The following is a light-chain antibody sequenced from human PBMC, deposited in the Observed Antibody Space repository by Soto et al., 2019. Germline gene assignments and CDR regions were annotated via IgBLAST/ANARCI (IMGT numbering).Light chain of an antibody. CDR2: AS. J-gene: IGKJ3*01. CDR3: QHYGTSAL. CDR1: QSVSDMY. V-gene: IGKV3-20*01. Sequence: EIVLTQSPGTLSLSPGERATPSCRASQSVSDMYLAWYQQKPGQAPRLLIYASNRATGIPDRFSGSGSGTDFTLTISRLEPEDFAVYYCQHYGTSALFGPGTKVESN.